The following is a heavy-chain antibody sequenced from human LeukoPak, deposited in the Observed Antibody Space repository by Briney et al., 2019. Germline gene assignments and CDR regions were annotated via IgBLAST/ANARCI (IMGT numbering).Heavy chain of an antibody. CDR3: ARVVDPSRLYGDYVRWFDP. D-gene: IGHD4-17*01. J-gene: IGHJ5*02. CDR1: GGSFSSYY. V-gene: IGHV4-39*01. Sequence: SETLSLTCAVYGGSFSSYYWGWLRQPPGKGLEWIGSIYYSGSTYYNPSLKSRVTISVDTSKNQFSLKLSSVTAADTAVYYCARVVDPSRLYGDYVRWFDPWGQGTLVTVSS. CDR2: IYYSGST.